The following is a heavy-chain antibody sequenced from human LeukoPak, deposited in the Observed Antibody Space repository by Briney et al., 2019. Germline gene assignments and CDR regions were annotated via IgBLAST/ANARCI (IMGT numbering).Heavy chain of an antibody. CDR1: GFTFSSYA. CDR3: AKGSNIVATIFGDYFDY. Sequence: GGSLRLSCAASGFTFSSYAMSWVRQAPGKGLEWVSATSGSGGSTYYADSVKGRFTISRDNSKNTLYLQMNSLRAEDTAVYYCAKGSNIVATIFGDYFDYWGQGTLVTVSS. CDR2: TSGSGGST. D-gene: IGHD5-12*01. V-gene: IGHV3-23*01. J-gene: IGHJ4*02.